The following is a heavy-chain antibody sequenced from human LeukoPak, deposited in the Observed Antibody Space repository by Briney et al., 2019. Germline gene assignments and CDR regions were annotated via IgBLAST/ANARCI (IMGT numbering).Heavy chain of an antibody. J-gene: IGHJ4*02. CDR1: GFTFRSYW. D-gene: IGHD3-22*01. Sequence: PGGSLRLSCAASGFTFRSYWMSWVRQAPGKGLEWVSSISSSSSYIYYADSVKGRFTISRDNAKNSLYLQMNSLRAEDTAVYYCASGGLYYDSSGYYLFDYWGQGTLVTVSS. CDR3: ASGGLYYDSSGYYLFDY. V-gene: IGHV3-21*01. CDR2: ISSSSSYI.